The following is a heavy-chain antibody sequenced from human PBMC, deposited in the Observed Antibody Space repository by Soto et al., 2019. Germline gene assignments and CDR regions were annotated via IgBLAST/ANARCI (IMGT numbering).Heavy chain of an antibody. J-gene: IGHJ6*02. V-gene: IGHV4-30-4*01. CDR1: GGSISSGDYY. Sequence: QVKLQESGPGLVKPSQTLSLTCTVSGGSISSGDYYWSWIRQPPGKGLEWIGYIYYSGSTYYNPSLKSRVTISVDTSNNQFSLKLSSVTAADTAVYYCARAVLRAARVSYYGMDVWGQGTTVTVSS. D-gene: IGHD6-6*01. CDR3: ARAVLRAARVSYYGMDV. CDR2: IYYSGST.